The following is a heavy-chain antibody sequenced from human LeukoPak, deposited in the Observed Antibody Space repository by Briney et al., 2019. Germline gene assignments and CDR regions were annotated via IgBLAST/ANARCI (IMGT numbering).Heavy chain of an antibody. V-gene: IGHV3-21*01. Sequence: GGSLRLSCAASGFTFSSYSMNWVRQAPGKGLEWVSSISSSSSYIYYADSVKGRFTISRDNAKNSLYLQMNSLRAEDTAVHYCARCGLGYCSGGSCYDDAFDIWGQGTMVTVSS. J-gene: IGHJ3*02. D-gene: IGHD2-15*01. CDR2: ISSSSSYI. CDR3: ARCGLGYCSGGSCYDDAFDI. CDR1: GFTFSSYS.